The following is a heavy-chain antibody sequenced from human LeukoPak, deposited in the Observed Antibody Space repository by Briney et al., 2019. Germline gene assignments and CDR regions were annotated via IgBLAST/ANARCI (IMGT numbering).Heavy chain of an antibody. CDR1: GYTFTGYY. Sequence: ASVKVSRKASGYTFTGYYMHWVRQAPGQGLEWMGWINPNSGGTNYAQKFQGRVTMTRDTSISTAYMELSRLRSDDTAVYYCARFRTGVRYFDYWGQGTLVTVSS. CDR3: ARFRTGVRYFDY. CDR2: INPNSGGT. J-gene: IGHJ4*02. D-gene: IGHD7-27*01. V-gene: IGHV1-2*02.